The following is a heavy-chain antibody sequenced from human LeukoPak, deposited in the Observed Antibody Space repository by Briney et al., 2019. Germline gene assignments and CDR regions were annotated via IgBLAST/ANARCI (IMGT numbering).Heavy chain of an antibody. J-gene: IGHJ4*02. CDR3: ARDPPLIYCSGGSCYPYY. Sequence: ASVKVSCTASGYTFTSYGISWVRQAPGQGLEWMGWISAYNGNTNYAQKLQGRVTMTTDTSTSTAYMELRSLRSDDTAVYYCARDPPLIYCSGGSCYPYYWGQGTLVTVSS. V-gene: IGHV1-18*01. D-gene: IGHD2-15*01. CDR1: GYTFTSYG. CDR2: ISAYNGNT.